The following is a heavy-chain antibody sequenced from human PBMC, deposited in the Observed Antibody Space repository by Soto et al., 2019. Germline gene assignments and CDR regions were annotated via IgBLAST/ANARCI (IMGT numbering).Heavy chain of an antibody. V-gene: IGHV3-74*01. CDR1: GLTFSNSR. CDR3: TSDKGYTGHDWRFDY. D-gene: IGHD2-15*01. CDR2: LHNEESTT. J-gene: IGHJ4*02. Sequence: GSLRLSCAASGLTFSNSRIHWVRQAPGKGLVWVSRLHNEESTTGYADSVKGRFTISRDNAKNTVYLQMNSLRAEDTAVYYCTSDKGYTGHDWRFDYCGQVSLVTVSP.